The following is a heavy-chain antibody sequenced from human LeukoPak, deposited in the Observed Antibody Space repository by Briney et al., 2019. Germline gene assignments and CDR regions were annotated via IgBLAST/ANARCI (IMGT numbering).Heavy chain of an antibody. CDR3: ARRPGTATRLDSYYYGMDV. J-gene: IGHJ6*02. CDR1: RYTFTTYS. D-gene: IGHD4-17*01. Sequence: ASVKVSCKASRYTFTTYSIHWVRQAPGQGLEWMGIINPSAGSTNYAQEFQGRVTMTRDTSMNTVYMELSSLRSEDTAVYYCARRPGTATRLDSYYYGMDVWGQGTTVTVSS. CDR2: INPSAGST. V-gene: IGHV1-46*01.